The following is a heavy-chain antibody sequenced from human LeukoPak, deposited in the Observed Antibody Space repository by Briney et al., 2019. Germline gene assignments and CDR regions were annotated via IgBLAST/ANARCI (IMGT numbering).Heavy chain of an antibody. V-gene: IGHV1-2*04. CDR1: GGTFSSYA. D-gene: IGHD3-22*01. Sequence: ASVKVSCKASGGTFSSYAISWVRQAPGQGLEWMGWINPNSGGTNYAQKFQGWVTMTRDTSISTAYMELSRLRSDDTAVYYCARELGSSGPIDYWGQGTLVTVSS. J-gene: IGHJ4*02. CDR3: ARELGSSGPIDY. CDR2: INPNSGGT.